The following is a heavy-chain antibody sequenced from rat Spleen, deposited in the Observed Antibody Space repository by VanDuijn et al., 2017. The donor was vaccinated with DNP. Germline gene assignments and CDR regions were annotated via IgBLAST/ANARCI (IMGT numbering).Heavy chain of an antibody. CDR3: ARYVPNFPPRGYFDY. V-gene: IGHV5-25*01. D-gene: IGHD3-8*01. CDR1: GFTFSNFY. Sequence: EVQLVESGGGLVQPGRSLKLSCAASGFTFSNFYMAWVRQAPKKGLEWVAAISPSGSSTYYPDSVKGRFTISRDDAKSSLYLQMNSLKSEDTATYYCARYVPNFPPRGYFDYWGQGVMVTVSS. CDR2: ISPSGSST. J-gene: IGHJ2*01.